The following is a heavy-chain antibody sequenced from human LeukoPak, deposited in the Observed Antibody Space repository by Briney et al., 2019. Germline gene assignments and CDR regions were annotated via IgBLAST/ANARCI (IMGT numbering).Heavy chain of an antibody. D-gene: IGHD3-16*01. CDR2: ISAYNGNT. V-gene: IGHV1-18*01. CDR3: APQGALNWFDP. J-gene: IGHJ5*02. Sequence: GASVKVSCKASGYTFTSYGISWVRQAPGQGLEWMGWISAYNGNTNYAQKFQGRVTITADKSTSTAYMELSSLRSEDTAVYYCAPQGALNWFDPWGQGTLVTVSS. CDR1: GYTFTSYG.